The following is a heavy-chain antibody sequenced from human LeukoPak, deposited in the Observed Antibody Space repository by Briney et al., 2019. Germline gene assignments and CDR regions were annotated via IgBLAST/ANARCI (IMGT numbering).Heavy chain of an antibody. V-gene: IGHV4-30-4*08. CDR3: ARDVNDIGFDY. D-gene: IGHD2-8*01. Sequence: SETLSLTCTVSGGSISSSSYYWGWIRQPPGKGLEWIGYIYYSGSTYYNPSLKSRVTISVDTSKNQFSLKLSSVTAADTAVYYCARDVNDIGFDYWGQGTLVTVSS. CDR2: IYYSGST. J-gene: IGHJ4*02. CDR1: GGSISSSSYY.